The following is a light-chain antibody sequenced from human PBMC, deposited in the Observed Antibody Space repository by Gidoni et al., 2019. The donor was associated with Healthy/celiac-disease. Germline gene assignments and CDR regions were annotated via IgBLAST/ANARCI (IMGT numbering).Light chain of an antibody. Sequence: DIQMTQSPSSVSASVGDRVTITCRASPGISSWLAWYQQKPGKAPKLRIYAASSLQSGVPSRLSGSGSGTDFTLTISSLQPEDFATYYCQQANRFPLTFGGGTKVEIK. V-gene: IGKV1-12*01. J-gene: IGKJ4*01. CDR2: AAS. CDR3: QQANRFPLT. CDR1: PGISSW.